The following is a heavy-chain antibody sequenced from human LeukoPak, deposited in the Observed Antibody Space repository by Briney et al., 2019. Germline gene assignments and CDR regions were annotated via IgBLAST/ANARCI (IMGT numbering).Heavy chain of an antibody. V-gene: IGHV3-9*01. CDR3: AKTYYDSSGYAPDY. J-gene: IGHJ4*02. Sequence: GGSLRLSCAASGFTFDDYAMHWVRQAPGKGLEWVSGISWNSGSIGYADSVKGRFTISRDNAKNSLYLQMNSLRAEDTAVYYCAKTYYDSSGYAPDYWGQGTLVTVSS. CDR1: GFTFDDYA. D-gene: IGHD3-22*01. CDR2: ISWNSGSI.